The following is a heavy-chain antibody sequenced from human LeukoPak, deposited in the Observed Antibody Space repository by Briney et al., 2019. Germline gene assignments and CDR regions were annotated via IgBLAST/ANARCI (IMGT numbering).Heavy chain of an antibody. J-gene: IGHJ5*02. Sequence: SETLSLTCTVSGGSISSYYWSWIRQPPGKGLEWIGYIYYSGSTNYNPSLKSRVTISVDTSKNQFSLKLSSVTAADTAVYYCARAPFDPQWELLQSWFDPWGQGTLVTVSS. V-gene: IGHV4-59*01. CDR3: ARAPFDPQWELLQSWFDP. CDR2: IYYSGST. CDR1: GGSISSYY. D-gene: IGHD1-26*01.